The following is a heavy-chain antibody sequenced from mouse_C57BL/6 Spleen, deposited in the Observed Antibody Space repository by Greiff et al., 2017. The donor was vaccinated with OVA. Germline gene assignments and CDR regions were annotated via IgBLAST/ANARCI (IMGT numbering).Heavy chain of an antibody. J-gene: IGHJ2*01. CDR2: ISSGGSYT. D-gene: IGHD2-5*01. CDR1: GFTFSSYG. CDR3: ARHRSYSNYYFDY. V-gene: IGHV5-6*01. Sequence: EVQLVESGGDLVKPGGSLKLSCAASGFTFSSYGMSWVRQTPDKRLEWVATISSGGSYTYYPDSVKGRFTISRDNAKNTLYLQMSSLKSEDTAMYYCARHRSYSNYYFDYWGQGTTLTVSS.